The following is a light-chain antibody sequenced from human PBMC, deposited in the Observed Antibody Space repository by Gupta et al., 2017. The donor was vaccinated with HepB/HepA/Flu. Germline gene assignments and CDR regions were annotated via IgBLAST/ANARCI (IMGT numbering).Light chain of an antibody. Sequence: VFTQSPSSLSVSPGGRATLSCRASEDIETSLAWYQQRPGQPPRLLIYDVSVRATGIPARCSGRGSGTDFTLIIDTLQPEDLGLYYCQHRLRWPLTFGGGTKVGI. V-gene: IGKV3-11*01. CDR1: EDIETS. CDR3: QHRLRWPLT. CDR2: DVS. J-gene: IGKJ4*01.